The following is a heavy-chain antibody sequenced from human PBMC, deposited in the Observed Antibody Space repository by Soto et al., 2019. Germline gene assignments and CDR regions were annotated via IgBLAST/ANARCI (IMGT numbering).Heavy chain of an antibody. CDR3: ARDSRSAYYLDY. J-gene: IGHJ4*02. D-gene: IGHD3-22*01. CDR2: IYHSGGT. Sequence: SETLSLTCTVSGDSISSGGYSWHWIRQPPGKGLEWIGYIYHSGGTDYNPSLKSRVTITVDSSNNQFSLKLSSVTAADTAVYYCARDSRSAYYLDYWGQGTLVTVSS. CDR1: GDSISSGGYS. V-gene: IGHV4-30-2*01.